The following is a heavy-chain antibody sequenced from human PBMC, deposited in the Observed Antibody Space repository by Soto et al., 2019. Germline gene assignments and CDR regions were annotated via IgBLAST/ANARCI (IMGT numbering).Heavy chain of an antibody. Sequence: SETLSLTCAVYGGSFSGYYWSWIRQPPGKGLEWIGEINHSGSTNYNPSLKSRVTISVDTSKNQFSLKLSSVTAADTAVYYCARAISTIFGVVKGTNWFDPWGQGTLVTVSS. CDR2: INHSGST. V-gene: IGHV4-34*01. CDR3: ARAISTIFGVVKGTNWFDP. J-gene: IGHJ5*02. CDR1: GGSFSGYY. D-gene: IGHD3-3*01.